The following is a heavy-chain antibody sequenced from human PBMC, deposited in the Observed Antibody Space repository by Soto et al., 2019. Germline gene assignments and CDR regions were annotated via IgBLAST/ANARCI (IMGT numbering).Heavy chain of an antibody. V-gene: IGHV3-23*01. D-gene: IGHD1-26*01. CDR1: RFTFTSYA. CDR3: AKDVEGGSLFRGAFDY. J-gene: IGHJ4*02. CDR2: ISASGGAT. Sequence: EVELLESGGGLVQPGGSLRLSCVASRFTFTSYAMSWVRQAPGKGLECVAAISASGGATIHADSVKGRLTISRDNSKNTLYLQMNSLRAEDTAVYYCAKDVEGGSLFRGAFDYWGQGTQVTVSS.